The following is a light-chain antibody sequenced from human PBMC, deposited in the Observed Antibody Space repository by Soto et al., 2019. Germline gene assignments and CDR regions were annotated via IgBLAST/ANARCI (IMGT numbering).Light chain of an antibody. J-gene: IGKJ4*01. CDR2: DAS. CDR1: QSVSSY. CDR3: QQRSNWPQLT. Sequence: EIVLTQSPATLSLSPGERATLSCRASQSVSSYLTWYQQKPGQAPRLLIYDASNRATGIPARFSGSGSGTDFTLTISSLEPEGFAVYYCQQRSNWPQLTFGGGTKVEIK. V-gene: IGKV3-11*01.